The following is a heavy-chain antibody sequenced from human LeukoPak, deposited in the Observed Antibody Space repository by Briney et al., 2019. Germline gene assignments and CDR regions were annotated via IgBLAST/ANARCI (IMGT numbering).Heavy chain of an antibody. CDR3: AKAVRGYYYGTLDY. J-gene: IGHJ4*02. V-gene: IGHV3-23*01. CDR2: ISGSGGST. D-gene: IGHD3-10*01. Sequence: GGSLRLSCAASGFTFSSYAMSWVRQAPGKGLEWVSTISGSGGSTYYADSVKGRFTISRDNSKNTMYLQMNSLRAEDTPVYYCAKAVRGYYYGTLDYWGQGTLVTVSS. CDR1: GFTFSSYA.